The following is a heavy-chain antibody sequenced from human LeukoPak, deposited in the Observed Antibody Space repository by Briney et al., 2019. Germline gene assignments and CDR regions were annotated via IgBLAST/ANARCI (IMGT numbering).Heavy chain of an antibody. V-gene: IGHV1-2*02. CDR1: GYTFTGYY. D-gene: IGHD2-2*01. CDR3: ARDKTYIVVVPDNWFDP. Sequence: ASVKVSCKASGYTFTGYYMHWVRQAPGQGLEWMGWINPNSGGTNYARKFQGRVTMTRDASISTAYMELSRLRSDDTAVYYCARDKTYIVVVPDNWFDPWGQGTLVTVSS. CDR2: INPNSGGT. J-gene: IGHJ5*02.